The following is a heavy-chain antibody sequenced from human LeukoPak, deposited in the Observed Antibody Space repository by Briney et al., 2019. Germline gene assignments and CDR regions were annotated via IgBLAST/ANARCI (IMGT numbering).Heavy chain of an antibody. D-gene: IGHD6-13*01. J-gene: IGHJ6*03. V-gene: IGHV4-59*01. CDR1: GGSISTYY. Sequence: SETLSLTCTVSGGSISTYYWSWIRQPPGKGLECIGYMYYSGSTNYSPSLKSRVTISVDTSKNQFSLKLSSVTAADTAVYYCARGSAAGTRYYYYCMDVWGKGTTVTISS. CDR3: ARGSAAGTRYYYYCMDV. CDR2: MYYSGST.